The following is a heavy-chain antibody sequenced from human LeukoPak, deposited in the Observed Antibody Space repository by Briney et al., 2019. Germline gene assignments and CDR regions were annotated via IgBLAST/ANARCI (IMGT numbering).Heavy chain of an antibody. CDR1: GLTFRTYS. CDR3: ARDTYGSGNSYNAPLDY. CDR2: ISSGGSTI. J-gene: IGHJ4*02. V-gene: IGHV3-48*01. Sequence: GGSLRLSCAASGLTFRTYSMNWVRQAPGKGLEWVSYISSGGSTIYYADSVKGRFTISGDNAKNSLYLQMNSLRAEDTAMYYCARDTYGSGNSYNAPLDYWGQGTLVTVSS. D-gene: IGHD3-10*01.